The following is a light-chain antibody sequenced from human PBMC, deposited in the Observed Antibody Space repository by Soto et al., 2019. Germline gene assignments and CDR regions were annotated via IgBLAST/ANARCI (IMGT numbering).Light chain of an antibody. CDR3: CSYVSSSSFWV. CDR1: SSDVGSYNV. V-gene: IGLV2-23*03. J-gene: IGLJ3*02. CDR2: EGS. Sequence: QSALTQPASVSGSPGQSITISCTGTSSDVGSYNVVSWYQQHPGKAPKLIIYEGSKRPSGVSNRFSGSKSGNTASLTISGLQAEDEADDYCCSYVSSSSFWVFGGGTKVTVL.